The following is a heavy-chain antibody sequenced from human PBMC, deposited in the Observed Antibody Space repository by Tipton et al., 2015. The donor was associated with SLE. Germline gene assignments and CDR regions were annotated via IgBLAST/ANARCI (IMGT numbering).Heavy chain of an antibody. CDR1: GESFNGYF. Sequence: GLVKPSQTLSLTCAVSGESFNGYFWTWIRQPPGKGLEWIAEIIHSGVTNYNPSLRSRVTISVDMSKNQLSLRSSSVTAADTAVYYCARHGSPADRFDVWGQGAMVTVSS. J-gene: IGHJ3*01. V-gene: IGHV4-34*12. CDR2: IIHSGVT. CDR3: ARHGSPADRFDV.